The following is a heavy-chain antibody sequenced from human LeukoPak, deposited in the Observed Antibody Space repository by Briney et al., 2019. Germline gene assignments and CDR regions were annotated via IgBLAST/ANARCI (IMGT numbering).Heavy chain of an antibody. Sequence: ASVKVSCKASGGTFSSYAISWVRQAPGQGLEWMGGIIPIFGTANYAQKFQGRVTITADESTSTAYMELSSLRSEDTAVYYCATLSWETGYSSGWSDWYFDYWGQGTLVTVSS. J-gene: IGHJ4*02. CDR1: GGTFSSYA. D-gene: IGHD6-19*01. V-gene: IGHV1-69*13. CDR3: ATLSWETGYSSGWSDWYFDY. CDR2: IIPIFGTA.